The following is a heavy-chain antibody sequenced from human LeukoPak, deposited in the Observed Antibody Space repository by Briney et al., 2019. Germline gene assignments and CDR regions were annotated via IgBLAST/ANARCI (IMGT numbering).Heavy chain of an antibody. CDR2: IYTSGST. D-gene: IGHD4-17*01. CDR3: AGGDMTTVQDWFGP. V-gene: IGHV4-61*02. CDR1: GGSISSGSYY. Sequence: PSQTLSLTCTVSGGSISSGSYYWSWIRQPAGKGLEWIGRIYTSGSTNYNPSLKSRVTISVDTSKNQFSLKLSSVTAADTAVYYCAGGDMTTVQDWFGPWGQGTLVTVSS. J-gene: IGHJ5*02.